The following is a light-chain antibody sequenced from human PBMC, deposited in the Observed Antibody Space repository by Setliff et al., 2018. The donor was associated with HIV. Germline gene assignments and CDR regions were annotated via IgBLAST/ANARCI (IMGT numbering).Light chain of an antibody. J-gene: IGLJ1*01. V-gene: IGLV1-44*01. CDR2: VND. CDR1: TSNIGSNT. CDR3: STWDDNLNAKV. Sequence: QSALTQPPSASGTPGQRVTISCSGSTSNIGSNTVTWYQQLPGTAPQLLIYVNDHRPSGVPHRFSGSRSGTTASLAISGLQSEDEADYYCSTWDDNLNAKVFGSGTKVTVL.